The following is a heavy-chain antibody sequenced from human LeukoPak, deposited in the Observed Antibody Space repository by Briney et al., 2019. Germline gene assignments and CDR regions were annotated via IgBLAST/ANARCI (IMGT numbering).Heavy chain of an antibody. CDR3: ARHALYYDYVWGSYRPYYFDY. CDR2: IYYSGST. J-gene: IGHJ4*02. D-gene: IGHD3-16*02. V-gene: IGHV4-59*08. Sequence: SETLSLTCTVSGDSISSYYWSWIRQPPGKGLEWIGYIYYSGSTNYNPSLKSRVTISVDTSKNQFSLKLSSVTAADTAVYYCARHALYYDYVWGSYRPYYFDYWGQGTLVTVSS. CDR1: GDSISSYY.